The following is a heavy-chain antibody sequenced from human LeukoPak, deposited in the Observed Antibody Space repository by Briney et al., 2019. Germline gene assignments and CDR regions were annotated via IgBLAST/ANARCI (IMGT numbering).Heavy chain of an antibody. CDR1: GYTFTSYA. V-gene: IGHV1-69*13. D-gene: IGHD3-3*01. CDR2: IIPIFGTA. CDR3: ARTWSGYKNPIDP. Sequence: SVKVSCKASGYTFTSYAISWVRQAPGQGLEWMGGIIPIFGTANYAQKFQGRVTITADESTSTAYMELSSLRSEDTAVYYCARTWSGYKNPIDPWGQGTLVTVSS. J-gene: IGHJ5*02.